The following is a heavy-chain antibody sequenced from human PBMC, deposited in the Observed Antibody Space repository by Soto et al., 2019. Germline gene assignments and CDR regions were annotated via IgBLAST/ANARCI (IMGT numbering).Heavy chain of an antibody. D-gene: IGHD1-26*01. V-gene: IGHV3-73*02. Sequence: EVQLVESGGGLVQPGGSLKLSCAASGYTFSDSAMHWVRQASGKGLEWVGRIRSKANSYATVYAASVKGRFTISRDDSKNTAYLQMNSRKTEYTAVYYCARLWSEREPNFDYGGQGTLVSVSS. CDR3: ARLWSEREPNFDY. CDR2: IRSKANSYAT. CDR1: GYTFSDSA. J-gene: IGHJ4*02.